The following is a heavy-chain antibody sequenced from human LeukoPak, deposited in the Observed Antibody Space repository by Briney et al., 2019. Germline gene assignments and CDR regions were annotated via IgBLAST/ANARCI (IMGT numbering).Heavy chain of an antibody. J-gene: IGHJ4*02. V-gene: IGHV3-23*01. CDR1: GFTFSSYA. Sequence: GGSLRLSCAASGFTFSSYAMSGVRQAPGKGLEWVSAISGSGGRTFYADSAKGRFPISRDHSKNTLYLQINSLGAEDTAVYYCAKDLLGRYCSSTSCPVGFDYWGQGTLVTVSS. CDR2: ISGSGGRT. CDR3: AKDLLGRYCSSTSCPVGFDY. D-gene: IGHD2-2*01.